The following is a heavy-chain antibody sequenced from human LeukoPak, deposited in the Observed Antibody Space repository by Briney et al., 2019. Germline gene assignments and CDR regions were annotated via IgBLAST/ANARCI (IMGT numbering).Heavy chain of an antibody. CDR2: INPNSGGT. CDR1: GYTFTGYY. CDR3: ARGQDIVVVPAAMNY. V-gene: IGHV1-2*02. Sequence: ASVKVSCKASGYTFTGYYMYWVRQAPGQGLEWMGWINPNSGGTNYAQKFQGRVTMTRDTSISTAYMELSRLRSDDTAVYYCARGQDIVVVPAAMNYWGQGTLVTVSS. J-gene: IGHJ4*02. D-gene: IGHD2-2*01.